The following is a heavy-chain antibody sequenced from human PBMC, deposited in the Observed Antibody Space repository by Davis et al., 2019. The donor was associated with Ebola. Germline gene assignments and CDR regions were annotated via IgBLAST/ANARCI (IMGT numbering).Heavy chain of an antibody. V-gene: IGHV5-51*01. CDR1: GYSFTSYW. D-gene: IGHD3-10*01. Sequence: PGGSLRLSCKGSGYSFTSYWIGWVRQMPGKGLEWMGIIYPGDSDTRYSPSFQGQVTISADKSISTAYLQWSSLKASDTAMYYCASSRYYYGSGSYWPQNYYYGMDVWGQGTTVTVSS. CDR2: IYPGDSDT. J-gene: IGHJ6*02. CDR3: ASSRYYYGSGSYWPQNYYYGMDV.